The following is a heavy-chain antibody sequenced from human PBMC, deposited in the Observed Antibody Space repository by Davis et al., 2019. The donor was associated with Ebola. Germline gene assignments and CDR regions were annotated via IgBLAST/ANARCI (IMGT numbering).Heavy chain of an antibody. CDR3: AKEDYSSSSRSDHSYFFGMDV. V-gene: IGHV3-30*02. J-gene: IGHJ6*02. CDR1: GFTFSSFG. CDR2: IRYDGSNE. Sequence: GESLKISCAASGFTFSSFGMHWVRQAPGKGLEWVAFIRYDGSNEYYSASVKGRFTISRDNSKTTLYLQMNNLGVQDTAVYYCAKEDYSSSSRSDHSYFFGMDVWGQGTTVSVSS. D-gene: IGHD6-6*01.